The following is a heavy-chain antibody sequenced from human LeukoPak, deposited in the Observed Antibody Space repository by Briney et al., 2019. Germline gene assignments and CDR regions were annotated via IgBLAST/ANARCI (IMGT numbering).Heavy chain of an antibody. J-gene: IGHJ4*02. Sequence: SETLSLTCTVSGGSISSYYWSWIRQPPGKGLEWIGYIYYSGSTNYNPSLKSRVTISVDTSKNQFSLKLSSVTAADTAVYYCAREGPVYAMDYWGQGTLVTVSS. CDR2: IYYSGST. CDR1: GGSISSYY. D-gene: IGHD2-8*01. V-gene: IGHV4-59*01. CDR3: AREGPVYAMDY.